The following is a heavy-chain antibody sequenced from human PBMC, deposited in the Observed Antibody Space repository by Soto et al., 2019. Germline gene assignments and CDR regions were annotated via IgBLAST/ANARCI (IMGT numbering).Heavy chain of an antibody. D-gene: IGHD5-18*01. Sequence: EVQLVESGGGLVQPGGSLRLSCAASGFTFSNYAMHWVRQAPGKGLEYVSAISSNGGSTYYANSVKGRFTISRDNSKNTLYLQMGSLRAEDMAVYYCARGKGYSYGFGPWYFYLWGRGTLVTVSS. CDR3: ARGKGYSYGFGPWYFYL. J-gene: IGHJ2*01. V-gene: IGHV3-64*01. CDR1: GFTFSNYA. CDR2: ISSNGGST.